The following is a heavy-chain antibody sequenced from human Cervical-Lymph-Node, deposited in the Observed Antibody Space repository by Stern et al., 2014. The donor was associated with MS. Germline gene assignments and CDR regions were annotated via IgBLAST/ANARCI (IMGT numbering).Heavy chain of an antibody. D-gene: IGHD5-12*01. J-gene: IGHJ4*02. V-gene: IGHV4-59*01. CDR2: IHSSGRT. Sequence: QVQLQESGPGLVKPSETLSLTCRVSSGSMTNSYLSLIRQPPGKGLEWIAYIHSSGRTTYNPSLRGRVTISADTSKKQVSLKLETVTAADTAVYYCARGGGYLTKDWGQGTLVTVSS. CDR3: ARGGGYLTKD. CDR1: SGSMTNSY.